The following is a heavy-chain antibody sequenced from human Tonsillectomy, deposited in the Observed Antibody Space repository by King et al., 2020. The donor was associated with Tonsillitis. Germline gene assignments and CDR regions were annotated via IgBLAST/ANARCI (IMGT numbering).Heavy chain of an antibody. CDR2: ISSSGSTI. J-gene: IGHJ3*02. Sequence: MNWVRQAPGKGLEWVSYISSSGSTIYYADSVKVRFTISRDNAKNSLYLQMNSLRAEDTAVYYCAREFLNDFWSGYAFDIWGQGTMVNVSS. D-gene: IGHD3-3*01. V-gene: IGHV3-48*03. CDR3: AREFLNDFWSGYAFDI.